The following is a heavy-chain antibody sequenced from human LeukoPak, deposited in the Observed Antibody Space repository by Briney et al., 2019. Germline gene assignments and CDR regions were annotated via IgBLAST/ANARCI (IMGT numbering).Heavy chain of an antibody. Sequence: ASVKVSCKASGYTFTGYYMHWVRQAPGQGLEWMGWINPNSGGTNYAQKFQGRVTMTRDTSISTAYMELSRLRSDDTAVYYCARDHYYDSSGWTDYWGQETLVTVSS. CDR2: INPNSGGT. V-gene: IGHV1-2*02. D-gene: IGHD3-22*01. J-gene: IGHJ4*02. CDR3: ARDHYYDSSGWTDY. CDR1: GYTFTGYY.